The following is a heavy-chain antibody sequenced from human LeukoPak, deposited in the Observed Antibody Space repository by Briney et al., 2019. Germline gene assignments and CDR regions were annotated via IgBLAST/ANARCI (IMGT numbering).Heavy chain of an antibody. CDR3: AREEADSSGWFDY. CDR1: GGSISSSSYY. CDR2: IYYSGST. Sequence: SETLSLTRTVSGGSISSSSYYWGWIRQPPGKGLEWIGSIYYSGSTYYNPSLKSRVTISVDTSKNQFSLKLSSVTAADTAVYYCAREEADSSGWFDYWGQGTLVTVSS. D-gene: IGHD3-22*01. V-gene: IGHV4-39*07. J-gene: IGHJ4*02.